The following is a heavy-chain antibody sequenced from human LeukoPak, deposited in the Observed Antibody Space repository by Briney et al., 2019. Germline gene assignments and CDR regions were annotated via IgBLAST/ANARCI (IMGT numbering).Heavy chain of an antibody. Sequence: PSETLSLTCTVSGGSISSGSYYWSWIRQPPGKGLEWIGYIYYSGSTNYNPSLKSRVTISVETSKNEFSLKLRSVTAADTAVYYCSRVTGYRIEDYFDYWGQGTLVTVSS. J-gene: IGHJ4*02. CDR1: GGSISSGSYY. D-gene: IGHD6-13*01. CDR2: IYYSGST. CDR3: SRVTGYRIEDYFDY. V-gene: IGHV4-61*01.